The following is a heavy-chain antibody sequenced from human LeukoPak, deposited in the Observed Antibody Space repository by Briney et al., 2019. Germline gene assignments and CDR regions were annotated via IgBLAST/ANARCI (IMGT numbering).Heavy chain of an antibody. V-gene: IGHV4-39*01. D-gene: IGHD5-24*01. CDR1: GGSITSSSYY. J-gene: IGHJ6*03. CDR3: ARGRRDGYSYYYMDV. Sequence: PGGSLRLSCTVSGGSITSSSYYWGWIRQPPGKGLEWIGSISYSGNTYYKSSLKSRVTISVDTSKNQFSLKLRSVTAADTAVYYCARGRRDGYSYYYMDVWGKGTTVTISS. CDR2: ISYSGNT.